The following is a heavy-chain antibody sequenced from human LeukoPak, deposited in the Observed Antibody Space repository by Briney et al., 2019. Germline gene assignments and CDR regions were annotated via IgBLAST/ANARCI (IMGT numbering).Heavy chain of an antibody. V-gene: IGHV4-59*08. CDR1: GGSISSYY. D-gene: IGHD1-20*01. CDR3: ARLAYNWNYSGMDV. CDR2: IYYSGST. J-gene: IGHJ6*02. Sequence: PSETLSLTCTVSGGSISSYYWSWIRQPPGKGLEWIGYIYYSGSTNYNPSLKSRVTISVDTSKNQFSLKRSSVTAADTAVYYCARLAYNWNYSGMDVWGQGTTVTVSS.